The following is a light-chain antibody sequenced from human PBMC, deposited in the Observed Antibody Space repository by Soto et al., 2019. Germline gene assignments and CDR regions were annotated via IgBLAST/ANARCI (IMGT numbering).Light chain of an antibody. CDR2: AAF. J-gene: IGKJ5*01. V-gene: IGKV1-17*01. CDR1: QDIRND. CDR3: LQHKTYSLT. Sequence: DIQMTQSPSSLSASVGDRVTITCRASQDIRNDLCWYQQKPGKAPKRLIYAAFILQSGVPPRFSGDGSGTEFTLTISGLQAEDYATYFGLQHKTYSLTFGQGTRLE.